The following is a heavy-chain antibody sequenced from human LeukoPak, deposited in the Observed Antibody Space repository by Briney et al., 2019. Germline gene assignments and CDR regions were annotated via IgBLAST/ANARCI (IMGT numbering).Heavy chain of an antibody. CDR3: ARDNRLGYSKVGFDY. V-gene: IGHV3-48*01. J-gene: IGHJ4*02. D-gene: IGHD4-11*01. CDR1: GLTFSSYS. CDR2: ISSSSSTI. Sequence: GGSLRPSCAASGLTFSSYSMNWSRQAPGKGLEWVSYISSSSSTIYYADSVKGRFTISRDNAKNSLYPQMNSLRAEDTAVYYCARDNRLGYSKVGFDYWGQGTLVTVSS.